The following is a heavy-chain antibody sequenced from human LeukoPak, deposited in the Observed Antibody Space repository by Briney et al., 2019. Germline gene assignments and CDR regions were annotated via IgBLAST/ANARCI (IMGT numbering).Heavy chain of an antibody. CDR3: ARLHSAVYYGDAFDI. J-gene: IGHJ3*02. D-gene: IGHD3-10*01. V-gene: IGHV3-7*03. Sequence: GGSLRLSCAVSGFIFSSYWMTWVRQAPGKGLEWVAKIKEDGSEKYYVDSVKGRFTVSRDNVKNSLILQMNSLRAEDTAAYYCARLHSAVYYGDAFDIWGQGTMVTVSS. CDR2: IKEDGSEK. CDR1: GFIFSSYW.